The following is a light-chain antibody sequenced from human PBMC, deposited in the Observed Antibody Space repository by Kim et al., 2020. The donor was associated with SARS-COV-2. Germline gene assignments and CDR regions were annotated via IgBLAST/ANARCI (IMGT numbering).Light chain of an antibody. V-gene: IGLV2-23*01. CDR2: EGS. CDR1: RSDVGSYNL. J-gene: IGLJ3*02. CDR3: CSYAGSSTWV. Sequence: GQSFPISCTGPRSDVGSYNLVSWYQQHPGKAPKLMIYEGSKRPSGVSNRFSGSKSGNTASLTISGLQAEDEADYYCCSYAGSSTWVFGGGTQLTVL.